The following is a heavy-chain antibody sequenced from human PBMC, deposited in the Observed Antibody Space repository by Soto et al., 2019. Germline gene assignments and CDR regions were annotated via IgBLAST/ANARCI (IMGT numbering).Heavy chain of an antibody. D-gene: IGHD2-2*01. CDR3: ARGRIVVVPAAYYYYGMDV. CDR1: GGSVSSGSYY. V-gene: IGHV4-61*01. J-gene: IGHJ6*02. CDR2: IYYSGST. Sequence: QVQLQESGPGLVKPSETLSLTCTVSGGSVSSGSYYWSWIRQPPGKGLEWIGYIYYSGSTNYNPSLKSRVTLSVDTSKNQFSLKLSSVTAADTAVYYCARGRIVVVPAAYYYYGMDVWGQGTTVTVSS.